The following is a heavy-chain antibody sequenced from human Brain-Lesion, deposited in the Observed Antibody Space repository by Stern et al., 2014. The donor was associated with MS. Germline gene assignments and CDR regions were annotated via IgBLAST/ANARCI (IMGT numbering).Heavy chain of an antibody. J-gene: IGHJ4*02. V-gene: IGHV4-61*02. CDR1: GGSISSGSYY. CDR2: IYARGST. CDR3: VRETGGYTYGDTDFFDF. Sequence: QVQLVQSGPGLVKPSQTLSLTCSVSGGSISSGSYYWNWIRQPAGKGLEWIGRIYARGSTNYGPSLKSRVFISGDTSKNQFSLKLSSVTAADAAMYYCVRETGGYTYGDTDFFDFWGQGTLVTVSS. D-gene: IGHD5-18*01.